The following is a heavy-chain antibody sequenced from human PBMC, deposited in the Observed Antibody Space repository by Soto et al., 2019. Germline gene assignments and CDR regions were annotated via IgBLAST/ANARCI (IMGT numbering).Heavy chain of an antibody. J-gene: IGHJ4*02. V-gene: IGHV1-8*01. CDR2: MNPNSGNT. CDR3: AREHSSSWRFDY. CDR1: GYTFTSYD. D-gene: IGHD6-13*01. Sequence: QVQLVQSGAEVKKPGASVKVSCKASGYTFTSYDINWVRQATGQGLEWMGWMNPNSGNTGYAQKFQGRVTMTRNTSIGTAYMELSSMRSEDTAVYYCAREHSSSWRFDYWGQGTLVTVSS.